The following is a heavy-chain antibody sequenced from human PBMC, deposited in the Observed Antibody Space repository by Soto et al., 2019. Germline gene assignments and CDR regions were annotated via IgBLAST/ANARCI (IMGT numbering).Heavy chain of an antibody. Sequence: QVQLVQSGAEVKKPGSSVKVSCKASGGTFGSYAFSWVRQAPGQGLEWMGGIIPVSGAAHYAQKFQGRVTITADESTSTAYIELSTLSTQDTAVYYCATALRCRSTSCTLDYWGRGTRVIVSS. CDR1: GGTFGSYA. CDR3: ATALRCRSTSCTLDY. V-gene: IGHV1-69*01. CDR2: IIPVSGAA. J-gene: IGHJ4*02. D-gene: IGHD2-2*01.